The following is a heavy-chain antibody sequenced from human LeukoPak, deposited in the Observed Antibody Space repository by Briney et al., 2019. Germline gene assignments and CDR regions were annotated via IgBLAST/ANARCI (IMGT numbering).Heavy chain of an antibody. Sequence: GGSLRLSCAASGFTVSSNYMSWVRQAPGKGLEWVSVIYSGGSTYYADSVKGRFTISRDNSKNTLYPQMNSLRAEDTAVYYCARDRLDGQGYSYGYDYWGQGTLVTVSS. CDR2: IYSGGST. V-gene: IGHV3-66*01. J-gene: IGHJ4*02. CDR3: ARDRLDGQGYSYGYDY. D-gene: IGHD5-18*01. CDR1: GFTVSSNY.